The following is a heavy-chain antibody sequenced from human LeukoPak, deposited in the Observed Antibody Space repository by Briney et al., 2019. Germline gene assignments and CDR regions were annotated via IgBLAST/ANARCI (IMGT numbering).Heavy chain of an antibody. CDR1: GYSYPSYW. D-gene: IGHD3-16*02. CDR3: ARHLLGELSSVDY. Sequence: GESLMISCKGSGYSYPSYWNGWVRQMPGKGQEWMGIIYPGDSDTRYSPSFQGQVTISADKSISTAYLQWSSLKASDTAMYYCARHLLGELSSVDYWGQGTLVTVSS. J-gene: IGHJ4*02. V-gene: IGHV5-51*01. CDR2: IYPGDSDT.